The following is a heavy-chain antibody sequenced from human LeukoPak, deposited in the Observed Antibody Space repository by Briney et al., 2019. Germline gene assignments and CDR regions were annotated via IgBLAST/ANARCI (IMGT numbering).Heavy chain of an antibody. CDR2: ISAYNGNT. J-gene: IGHJ3*02. V-gene: IGHV1-18*01. D-gene: IGHD6-6*01. Sequence: ASVKVSCKASGYTFTSYGISWVRQAPGQGLEWMGWISAYNGNTNYAQKLQGRVTMTTDTSTSTAYMELRSLRSDDTAVYYCARDLLEYSSSSVAFDIWGQGTMVTVSS. CDR1: GYTFTSYG. CDR3: ARDLLEYSSSSVAFDI.